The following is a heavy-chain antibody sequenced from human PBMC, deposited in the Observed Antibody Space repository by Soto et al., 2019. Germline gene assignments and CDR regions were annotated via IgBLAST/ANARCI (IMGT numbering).Heavy chain of an antibody. CDR3: ARHKSFLMVRGVTGWFDP. CDR1: GYSFTSYW. J-gene: IGHJ5*02. V-gene: IGHV5-51*01. D-gene: IGHD3-10*01. CDR2: TYPGDSDT. Sequence: GESLKISCKGSGYSFTSYWIGWVRQMPGKGLEWMGITYPGDSDTRYSPSFQGQVTISADKSISTAYLQWSSLKASDTAMYYCARHKSFLMVRGVTGWFDPWGKGNLVTVYS.